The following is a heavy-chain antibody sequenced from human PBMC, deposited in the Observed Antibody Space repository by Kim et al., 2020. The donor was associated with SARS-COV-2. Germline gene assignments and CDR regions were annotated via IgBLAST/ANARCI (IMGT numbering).Heavy chain of an antibody. CDR3: ARANYGYSYAPYYMDV. V-gene: IGHV4-59*01. D-gene: IGHD5-18*01. J-gene: IGHJ6*03. Sequence: PSLKSRVTISRDTSKNQFSLKLISMTAADAAVYYCARANYGYSYAPYYMDVWGKGTTVGVSS.